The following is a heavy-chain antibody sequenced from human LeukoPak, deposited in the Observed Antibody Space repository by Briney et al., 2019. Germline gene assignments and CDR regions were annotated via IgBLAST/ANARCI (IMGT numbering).Heavy chain of an antibody. D-gene: IGHD1-26*01. CDR2: IIPMIGAL. CDR1: GGSYSSYA. J-gene: IGHJ6*02. Sequence: SVKVSCKASGGSYSSYAINWVRQAPGQGLEWMGRIIPMIGALKYAQKFQGRVTITADKSTSTAYMEVNSLKSEDTAVYYCARDQKVGATPYFGMDVWGRGTTVTVSS. CDR3: ARDQKVGATPYFGMDV. V-gene: IGHV1-69*04.